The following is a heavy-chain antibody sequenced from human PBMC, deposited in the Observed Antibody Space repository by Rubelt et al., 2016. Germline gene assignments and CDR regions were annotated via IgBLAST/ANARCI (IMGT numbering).Heavy chain of an antibody. CDR2: IIPIVGIA. CDR3: TRIAAAGILGSYGMDV. V-gene: IGHV1-69*04. CDR1: GGTFNSYA. J-gene: IGHJ6*02. D-gene: IGHD6-13*01. Sequence: VKKPGSSVKVTCKASGGTFNSYAINWVRQAPGQGLEWMGKIIPIVGIANYAQNFQGRVTITADKSTSTVYMDLSSLRFEDTAVYFCTRIAAAGILGSYGMDVWGQGTTVTVSS.